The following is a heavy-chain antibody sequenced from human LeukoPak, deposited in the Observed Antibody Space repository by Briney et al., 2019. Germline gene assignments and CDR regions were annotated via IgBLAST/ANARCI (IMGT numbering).Heavy chain of an antibody. J-gene: IGHJ5*02. Sequence: GASVKVSCKASGCTFSSYAISWVRQAPGQGLEWMGGIIPIFGTANYAQKFQGRVPITTDESTSTAYLELSSLSTKDTAVYYCARGFSTDFWSGYYRNWFDPWGKGNLVTVSS. V-gene: IGHV1-69*05. CDR3: ARGFSTDFWSGYYRNWFDP. D-gene: IGHD3-3*01. CDR2: IIPIFGTA. CDR1: GCTFSSYA.